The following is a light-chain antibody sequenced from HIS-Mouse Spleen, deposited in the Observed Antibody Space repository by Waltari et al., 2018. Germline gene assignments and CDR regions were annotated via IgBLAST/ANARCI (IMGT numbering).Light chain of an antibody. V-gene: IGLV2-14*01. CDR2: EVS. CDR1: RSDVGGYNY. Sequence: QSALTQPASVSGSPGQSIPISCTGTRSDVGGYNYFSWYQQHPGKAPKLMIYEVSNRPSGVSNRFSGSKSGNTASLTISGLQAEDEADYYCSSYTSSSPYVVFGGGTKLTVL. J-gene: IGLJ2*01. CDR3: SSYTSSSPYVV.